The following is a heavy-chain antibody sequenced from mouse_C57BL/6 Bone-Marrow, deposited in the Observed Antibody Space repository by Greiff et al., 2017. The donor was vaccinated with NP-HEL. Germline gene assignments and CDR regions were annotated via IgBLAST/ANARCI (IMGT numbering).Heavy chain of an antibody. D-gene: IGHD1-1*01. V-gene: IGHV1-52*01. Sequence: VQLQQPGAELVRPGSSVKLSCKASGYTFTSYWMHWVKQRPIQGLEWIGNFDPSDSETHYNQTFKDKATLTVYKSASTAYMKLSSLKSEDSAVYCCARSTTVVATDYWGQGTTLTVSS. CDR1: GYTFTSYW. CDR3: ARSTTVVATDY. J-gene: IGHJ2*01. CDR2: FDPSDSET.